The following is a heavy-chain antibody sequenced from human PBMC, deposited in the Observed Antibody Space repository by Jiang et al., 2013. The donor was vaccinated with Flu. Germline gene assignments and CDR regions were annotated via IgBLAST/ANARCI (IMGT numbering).Heavy chain of an antibody. J-gene: IGHJ4*02. Sequence: VKKPGESLKISCKGSGYSFTSYWIGWVRQMPGKGLEWMGIIYPGDSDTRYSPSFQGQVTISADKSISTAYLQWSSLKASDTAMYYCASLYMSAGNGYYFDYWGQGTLVTVSS. CDR1: GYSFTSYW. CDR3: ASLYMSAGNGYYFDY. V-gene: IGHV5-51*01. D-gene: IGHD6-19*01. CDR2: IYPGDSDT.